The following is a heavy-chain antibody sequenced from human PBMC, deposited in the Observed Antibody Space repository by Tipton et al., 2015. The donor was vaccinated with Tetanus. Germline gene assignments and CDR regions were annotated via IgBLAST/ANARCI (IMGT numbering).Heavy chain of an antibody. V-gene: IGHV3-21*01. D-gene: IGHD2-15*01. Sequence: SLRLSCAASGFTFSSFGMTWVRQAPGKGLEWVSSITGSSSYIYYADSVKGRFTISRDNAKNSLYLQMNSLRAEDTAMYYCARVPGAGVGYCSGVNCHCFDYWGQGTLVTVSS. CDR1: GFTFSSFG. CDR2: ITGSSSYI. CDR3: ARVPGAGVGYCSGVNCHCFDY. J-gene: IGHJ4*02.